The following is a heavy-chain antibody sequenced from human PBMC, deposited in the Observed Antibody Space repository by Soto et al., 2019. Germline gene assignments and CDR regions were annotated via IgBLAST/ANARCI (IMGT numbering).Heavy chain of an antibody. CDR3: ARQYDFWSGYSQKTDYYYYGMDV. CDR2: IYPGDSDT. J-gene: IGHJ6*04. D-gene: IGHD3-3*01. CDR1: GYSFTSYW. Sequence: PGESLKISCKGSGYSFTSYWIGWVRQMPGKGLEWMGIIYPGDSDTRYSPSFQGQVTISADKSISTAYLQWSSLKASDTAMYYCARQYDFWSGYSQKTDYYYYGMDVWGKGTTVTVSS. V-gene: IGHV5-51*01.